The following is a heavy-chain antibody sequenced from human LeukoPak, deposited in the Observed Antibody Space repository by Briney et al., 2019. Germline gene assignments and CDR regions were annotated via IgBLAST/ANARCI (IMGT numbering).Heavy chain of an antibody. CDR1: GGSISGYY. CDR2: IYSSGST. J-gene: IGHJ4*02. D-gene: IGHD1-26*01. V-gene: IGHV4-59*01. Sequence: PSETLSLTCTVSGGSISGYYWSWLRQPPGKGLEWIAYIYSSGSTYYNPSLKSRVTISVYTSKNQFFLQLTSVTTADTAVYYCARAALVGATLFDWGQGTLVTVSS. CDR3: ARAALVGATLFD.